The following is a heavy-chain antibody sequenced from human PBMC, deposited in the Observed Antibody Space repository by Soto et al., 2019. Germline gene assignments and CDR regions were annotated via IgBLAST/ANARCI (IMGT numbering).Heavy chain of an antibody. CDR1: GFTFSSYW. J-gene: IGHJ4*02. CDR3: GRVSYYHDSSGYPWGVYFDY. CDR2: IKQDGSEK. V-gene: IGHV3-7*05. Sequence: GGSLRLSCAASGFTFSSYWMSWVRQAPGKGLEWVANIKQDGSEKYYVDSVKGRFTISRDYAKNSLYLQMNSLRAEDTAVYYCGRVSYYHDSSGYPWGVYFDYWGQGTLVTVSS. D-gene: IGHD3-22*01.